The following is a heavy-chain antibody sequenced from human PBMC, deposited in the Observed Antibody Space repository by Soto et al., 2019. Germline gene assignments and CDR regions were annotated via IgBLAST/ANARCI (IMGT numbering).Heavy chain of an antibody. CDR2: VYSGGAT. J-gene: IGHJ4*02. Sequence: PSETLSLTCTVSGASMTTAAAYWPWIRQPPGKGLEWIGSVYSGGATYYNPSLKGRATISADMSNNRFFLSLASLTAADTAVYYCAGRSLLVAPTWGQGILVTVSS. CDR3: AGRSLLVAPT. V-gene: IGHV4-39*01. CDR1: GASMTTAAAY. D-gene: IGHD2-21*01.